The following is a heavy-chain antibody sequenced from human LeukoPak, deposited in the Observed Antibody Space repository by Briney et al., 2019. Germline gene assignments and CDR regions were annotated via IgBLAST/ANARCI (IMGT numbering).Heavy chain of an antibody. Sequence: ASVKASCKTSGGTFTSYAITWVRQAPGQGLEWMGKIIPISGITNYAQKFQGRVTFTADESTSTAYMELSSLRSEDTALYYCARKLRLGGNWFDPWGQGTLVTVSS. CDR3: ARKLRLGGNWFDP. J-gene: IGHJ5*02. D-gene: IGHD1-26*01. V-gene: IGHV1-69*15. CDR2: IIPISGIT. CDR1: GGTFTSYA.